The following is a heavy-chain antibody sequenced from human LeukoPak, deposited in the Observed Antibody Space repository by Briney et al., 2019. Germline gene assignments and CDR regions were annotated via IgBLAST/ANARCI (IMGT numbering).Heavy chain of an antibody. CDR1: GGSISSSSYY. D-gene: IGHD5-18*01. CDR3: AREYRAQIQLDAFDI. J-gene: IGHJ3*02. CDR2: IYYSGST. Sequence: PSETLSLTCTVSGGSISSSSYYWGWIRQPPGKGLEWIGSIYYSGSTYYNPSLKSRVTISVDTSKNQFSLKLSSVTAADTAVYYCAREYRAQIQLDAFDIWGQGTMVTVSS. V-gene: IGHV4-39*07.